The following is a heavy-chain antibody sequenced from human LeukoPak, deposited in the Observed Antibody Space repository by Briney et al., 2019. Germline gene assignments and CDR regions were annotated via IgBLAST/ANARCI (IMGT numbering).Heavy chain of an antibody. J-gene: IGHJ5*02. CDR3: ARGGYYGSGNDFRFDP. D-gene: IGHD3-10*01. V-gene: IGHV4-61*02. CDR1: GGSISSGSYY. Sequence: SETLSLTCTVSGGSISSGSYYWSWIRQPAGKGLEWIGRIYTSGSTNYNPSLKSRVTISVDTSKNQFSLKLKSVTAADTAVYYCARGGYYGSGNDFRFDPWGQGTLVTVSS. CDR2: IYTSGST.